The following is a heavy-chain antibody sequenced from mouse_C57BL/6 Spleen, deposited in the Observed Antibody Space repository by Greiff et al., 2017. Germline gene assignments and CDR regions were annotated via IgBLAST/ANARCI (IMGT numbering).Heavy chain of an antibody. CDR1: GFNIKDDY. CDR3: TTNPAMDY. J-gene: IGHJ4*01. Sequence: EVQLKESGAELVRPGASVKLSCTASGFNIKDDYMHWVKQRPEQGLEWIGWIDPENGDTEYASKFQGKATITADTSSNTAYLQLSSLTSEDTAVYYCTTNPAMDYWGQGTSVTVSS. V-gene: IGHV14-4*01. CDR2: IDPENGDT.